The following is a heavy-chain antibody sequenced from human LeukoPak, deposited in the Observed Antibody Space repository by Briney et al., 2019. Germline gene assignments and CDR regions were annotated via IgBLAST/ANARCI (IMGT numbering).Heavy chain of an antibody. J-gene: IGHJ4*02. D-gene: IGHD3-22*01. Sequence: PGRSLRLSCAASGFTFRSYGMHWVRQAPGKGLEWVAVIWYDGSNKYYTDSVKGRFTISRDNSKNTLYLQMNSLRAEDTAVYYCARDLGYYDTLFDYWGQGTLVTVSS. CDR1: GFTFRSYG. CDR2: IWYDGSNK. CDR3: ARDLGYYDTLFDY. V-gene: IGHV3-33*01.